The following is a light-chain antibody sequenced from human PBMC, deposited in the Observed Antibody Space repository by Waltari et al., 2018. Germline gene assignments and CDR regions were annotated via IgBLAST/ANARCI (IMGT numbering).Light chain of an antibody. CDR1: SSDIGDSNY. Sequence: QSALTQPPSASGSPGQSVTISCTGTSSDIGDSNYVSWYQQHPGKVPKLMIYDVYKRPSGVPDRFSDYKSGNTAFLTVSGLQGEDEADYYCSSFAGTHHVVFGGGTKLTVL. V-gene: IGLV2-8*01. J-gene: IGLJ2*01. CDR2: DVY. CDR3: SSFAGTHHVV.